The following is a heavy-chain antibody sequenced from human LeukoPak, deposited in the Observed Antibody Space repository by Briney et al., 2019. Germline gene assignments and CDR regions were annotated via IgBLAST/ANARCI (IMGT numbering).Heavy chain of an antibody. CDR1: GYTFTSYY. CDR3: ARETDIAAAANYFDY. J-gene: IGHJ4*02. V-gene: IGHV1-46*01. CDR2: INPSGGST. D-gene: IGHD6-13*01. Sequence: ASVKVSCKASGYTFTSYYMHWVRQAPGQGLEWMGIINPSGGSTSYAQKFQGRVTMTRDMSTRTVYMEPSSLRSDDTAVYHCARETDIAAAANYFDYWGQGTLVTVSS.